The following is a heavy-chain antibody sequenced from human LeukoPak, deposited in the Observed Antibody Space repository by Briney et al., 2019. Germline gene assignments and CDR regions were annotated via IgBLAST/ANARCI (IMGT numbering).Heavy chain of an antibody. V-gene: IGHV4-59*08. CDR1: GGSISSSY. CDR2: IYYSGST. J-gene: IGHJ4*02. CDR3: ARQDTSGYSSGWPPFDN. D-gene: IGHD6-19*01. Sequence: PSETLSLTCTVSGGSISSSYWNWIRQPPGKGPEWIGYIYYSGSTSYNPSLKSRVSISGDTSKNQFSLKLSSVTAADTAVYYCARQDTSGYSSGWPPFDNWGQGTLVTVSS.